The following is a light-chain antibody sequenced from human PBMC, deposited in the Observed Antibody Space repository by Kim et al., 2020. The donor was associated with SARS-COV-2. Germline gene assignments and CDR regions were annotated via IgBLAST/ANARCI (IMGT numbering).Light chain of an antibody. CDR2: AAS. CDR3: QQYGDSPYT. V-gene: IGKV3-20*01. Sequence: EIVLTQSPGTLSLSPGERAILSCRASQSISSNYLTWYQQKPGQPPRLFIYAASRRVTGIPDRFSGSGSGTDFTLTISRLEPEDFAVYYCQQYGDSPYTFGQGTKLEI. CDR1: QSISSNY. J-gene: IGKJ2*01.